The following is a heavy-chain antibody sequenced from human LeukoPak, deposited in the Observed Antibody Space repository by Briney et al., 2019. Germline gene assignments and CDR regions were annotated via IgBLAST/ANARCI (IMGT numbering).Heavy chain of an antibody. CDR2: IYYSGGT. V-gene: IGHV4-59*01. J-gene: IGHJ5*02. CDR1: GGTISSYY. CDR3: GRDQGYSSGEGGYNWFDP. D-gene: IGHD6-25*01. Sequence: SETLSLTSTVSGGTISSYYWSWIRQAPGQGREWSGYIYYSGGTNYNTSLKRRVTISVETSKNQCFLKLSSVTAADTAVDYCGRDQGYSSGEGGYNWFDPWGKGTLVTVSS.